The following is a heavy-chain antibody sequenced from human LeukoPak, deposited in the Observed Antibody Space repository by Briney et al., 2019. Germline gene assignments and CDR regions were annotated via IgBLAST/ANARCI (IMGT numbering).Heavy chain of an antibody. V-gene: IGHV4-31*03. J-gene: IGHJ3*02. CDR3: ARGLGSRVNGAFDI. Sequence: PSETLSLTCTVWGGSISSGGYYWSWVRQHPGKGLEWIGYIYYSGSTYYNPSLNSRVTISVDTSKNQSTLKLSSVTAADTAVYYSARGLGSRVNGAFDIWGQGTMVTVSS. D-gene: IGHD2-21*01. CDR2: IYYSGST. CDR1: GGSISSGGYY.